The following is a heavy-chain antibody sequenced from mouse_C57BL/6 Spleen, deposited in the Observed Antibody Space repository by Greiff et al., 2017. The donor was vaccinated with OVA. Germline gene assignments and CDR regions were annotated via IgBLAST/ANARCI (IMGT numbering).Heavy chain of an antibody. Sequence: VQLQQSGAELMKPGASVKLSCKATGYTFTGYWIEWVKQRPGHGLEWIGEILPGSGSTNYNEKFKGKATFTADTSSNTAYRQLSSLTTEDSAIYYCAREEAFITTVVANPYLDYWGQGTTRTVSS. CDR1: GYTFTGYW. V-gene: IGHV1-9*01. CDR2: ILPGSGST. D-gene: IGHD1-1*01. CDR3: AREEAFITTVVANPYLDY. J-gene: IGHJ2*01.